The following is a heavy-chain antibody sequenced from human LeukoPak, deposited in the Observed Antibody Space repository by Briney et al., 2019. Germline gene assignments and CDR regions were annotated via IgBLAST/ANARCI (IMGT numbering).Heavy chain of an antibody. V-gene: IGHV3-7*05. J-gene: IGHJ4*02. Sequence: GGSLRLSCAASGFTFSSSWMSWVRQAPGKGLEWVANIKHDGSKEFYVDSLRGRFTISRDNAKNSLYLQMNSLRVEDTAVYYCTRDRYGDWGQGTLVTVSS. CDR1: GFTFSSSW. CDR2: IKHDGSKE. D-gene: IGHD5-18*01. CDR3: TRDRYGD.